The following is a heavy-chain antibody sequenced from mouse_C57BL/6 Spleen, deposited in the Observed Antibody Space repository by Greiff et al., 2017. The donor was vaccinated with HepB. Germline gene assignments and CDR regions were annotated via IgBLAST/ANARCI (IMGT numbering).Heavy chain of an antibody. CDR1: GYTFTSYW. CDR3: ARDYGSSGGYYFDY. Sequence: QVQLQQPGTELVKPGASVKLSCKASGYTFTSYWMHWVKQRPGQGLEWIGNINPSNGGTNYNGKFKGKATLTADKSSSTAYMQRSSLTSEDSAVYFCARDYGSSGGYYFDYWGQGTTLTVSS. D-gene: IGHD1-1*01. V-gene: IGHV1-53*01. CDR2: INPSNGGT. J-gene: IGHJ2*01.